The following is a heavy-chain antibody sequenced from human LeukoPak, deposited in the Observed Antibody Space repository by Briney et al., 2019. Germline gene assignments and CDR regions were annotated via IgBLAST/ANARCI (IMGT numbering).Heavy chain of an antibody. CDR3: ARLMVRGVMRRGDY. J-gene: IGHJ4*02. D-gene: IGHD3-10*01. CDR2: LSYSGST. Sequence: SETLSLTCAVSGGSISSGGYSWSWIRQPPGKGLEWIGYLSYSGSTYYNPSLKSRITISIDTSKNQFSLKLSSVTAADTAVYYCARLMVRGVMRRGDYWGQGTLVTVSS. V-gene: IGHV4-30-4*07. CDR1: GGSISSGGYS.